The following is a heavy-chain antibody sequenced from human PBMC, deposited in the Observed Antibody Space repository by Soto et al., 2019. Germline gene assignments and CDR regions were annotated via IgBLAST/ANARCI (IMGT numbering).Heavy chain of an antibody. J-gene: IGHJ4*02. CDR1: GGSISSGGYY. Sequence: QVQLQESGPGLVKPSQTLSLTCTVSGGSISSGGYYWSWIRQHPGKGLEWIGYIYYSGSTYYNPSPTIXDAXPXAPSKNHCSRKLSPVTAADTAVYYCARGFVVNLFDYWGQGTLVTVSS. CDR3: ARGFVVNLFDY. CDR2: IYYSGST. V-gene: IGHV4-31*03. D-gene: IGHD2-21*01.